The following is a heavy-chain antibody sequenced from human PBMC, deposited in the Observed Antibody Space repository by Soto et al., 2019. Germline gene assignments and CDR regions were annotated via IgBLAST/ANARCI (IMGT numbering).Heavy chain of an antibody. CDR3: AKDRPFMYYYYTAF. Sequence: GKGLEWVSAISGSGGSTYYADSVKGRFTISRDNSKNTLYLQMNSLRAEDTAVYYGAKDRPFMYYYYTAFWRKGTTVT. CDR2: ISGSGGST. V-gene: IGHV3-23*01. J-gene: IGHJ6*03.